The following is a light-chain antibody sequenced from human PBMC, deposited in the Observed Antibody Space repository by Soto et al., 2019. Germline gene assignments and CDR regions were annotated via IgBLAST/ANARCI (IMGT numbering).Light chain of an antibody. CDR2: DAS. Sequence: DIQMTQSPSSLSASVGDRVSITCQASQNINNYLNWYQQKPGRAPKLLIYDASNLEAGVPSRFRGSGSGTDFTFTISRLQPEDIATYYCQQYENLPTSGQGTRLEIK. CDR3: QQYENLPT. J-gene: IGKJ5*01. CDR1: QNINNY. V-gene: IGKV1-33*01.